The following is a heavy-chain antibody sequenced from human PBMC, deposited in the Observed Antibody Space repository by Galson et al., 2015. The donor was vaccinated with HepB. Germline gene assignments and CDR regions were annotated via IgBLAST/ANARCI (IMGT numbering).Heavy chain of an antibody. CDR1: GGSFSGYY. J-gene: IGHJ6*02. CDR2: INHSGST. D-gene: IGHD6-6*01. V-gene: IGHV4-34*01. Sequence: TLSLTCAVYGGSFSGYYWSWIRQPPGKGLEWIGEINHSGSTNYNPSLKSRVTISVDTSKNQFSLKLSSVTAADTAVYYCARGVRTAARAYYYYYYGMDVWGQGTTVTVSS. CDR3: ARGVRTAARAYYYYYYGMDV.